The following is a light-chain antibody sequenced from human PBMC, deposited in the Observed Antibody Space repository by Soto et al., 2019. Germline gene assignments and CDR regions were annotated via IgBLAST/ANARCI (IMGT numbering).Light chain of an antibody. CDR1: QSVSSN. Sequence: EIVMTQSPATLSVSPGEGATVSCRASQSVSSNLAWYQQKPGQAPRLLIYDVSNRATGIPARFSGSGSGTDFTLTISSLEPEDFAVYYCQQRSNWPRTFGQGTKVEIK. V-gene: IGKV3-11*01. CDR3: QQRSNWPRT. J-gene: IGKJ1*01. CDR2: DVS.